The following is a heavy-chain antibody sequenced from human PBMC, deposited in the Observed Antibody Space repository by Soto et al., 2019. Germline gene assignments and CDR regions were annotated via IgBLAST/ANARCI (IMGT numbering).Heavy chain of an antibody. D-gene: IGHD3-9*01. CDR1: GFTFSSYA. Sequence: GGSLRLSCAASGFTFSSYAMSWVRQAPGKGLEWVSAISGSGGSTYYADSVKGRFTISRDNSKNTLYLQMNSLRAEDTAVYYCAKTTLRYFDLIYYFDYWGQGTLVTVSS. CDR2: ISGSGGST. V-gene: IGHV3-23*01. J-gene: IGHJ4*02. CDR3: AKTTLRYFDLIYYFDY.